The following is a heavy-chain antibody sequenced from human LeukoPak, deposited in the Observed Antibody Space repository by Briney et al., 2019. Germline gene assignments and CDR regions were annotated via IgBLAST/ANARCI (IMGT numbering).Heavy chain of an antibody. D-gene: IGHD3-22*01. CDR3: ARLYDRSAYGAFDI. CDR2: LYSGGST. J-gene: IGHJ3*02. Sequence: PGGSLRLSCAASGFTVSSNYMGWVRQAPGKGLEWVSVLYSGGSTYYPDSVKGRFTIPRDNSQNTLDLQMDSLRAEDTAVYYCARLYDRSAYGAFDIWGQGTMVTVSS. CDR1: GFTVSSNY. V-gene: IGHV3-66*02.